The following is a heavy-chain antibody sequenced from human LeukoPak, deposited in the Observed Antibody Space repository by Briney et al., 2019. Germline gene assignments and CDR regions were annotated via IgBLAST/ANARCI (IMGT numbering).Heavy chain of an antibody. J-gene: IGHJ6*02. CDR2: MNPNSGNT. CDR1: GYTFTSYD. CDR3: ARFRPIVATILYYYYGMDV. Sequence: GASVKVSCKASGYTFTSYDINWVRQATGQGLEWMGWMNPNSGNTGYAQKFQGRVTMTRNPSISTAYMELSSLRSEDTAVYYCARFRPIVATILYYYYGMDVWGQGTTVTVSS. V-gene: IGHV1-8*01. D-gene: IGHD5-12*01.